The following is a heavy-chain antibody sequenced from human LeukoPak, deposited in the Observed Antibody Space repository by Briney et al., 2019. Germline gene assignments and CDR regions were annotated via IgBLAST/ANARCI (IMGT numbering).Heavy chain of an antibody. CDR1: GFTFSNLW. CDR2: IKQDGSEK. Sequence: GGSLRLSCAASGFTFSNLWMSWVRQAPGKGLKWVANIKQDGSEKYYVDSVKGRFTISRDTSKNTLYLQMDNLRVEDTAVYYCVKGFHFDWWGQGTLVIVSS. J-gene: IGHJ4*02. CDR3: VKGFHFDW. V-gene: IGHV3-7*03.